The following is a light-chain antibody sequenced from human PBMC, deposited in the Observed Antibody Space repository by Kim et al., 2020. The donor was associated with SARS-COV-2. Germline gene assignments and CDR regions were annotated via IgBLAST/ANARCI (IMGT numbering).Light chain of an antibody. J-gene: IGLJ1*01. CDR1: SSDVGGYNY. V-gene: IGLV2-14*03. CDR2: DVS. CDR3: NSYTSSNFYV. Sequence: GQSITISSTGTSSDVGGYNYVSWYQQHPGKTPKLMIYDVSNRPSGVSNRFSGSKSGNTASLTISGLQAEDEADYYCNSYTSSNFYVFGTGTKVTVL.